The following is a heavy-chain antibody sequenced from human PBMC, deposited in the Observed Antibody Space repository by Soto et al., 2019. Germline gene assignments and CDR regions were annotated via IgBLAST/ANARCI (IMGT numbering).Heavy chain of an antibody. CDR2: ISGSGGST. CDR3: AKSGDIVVVPAAEFDY. D-gene: IGHD2-2*01. J-gene: IGHJ4*02. V-gene: IGHV3-23*01. CDR1: GFTFSSYA. Sequence: GSLRLSCTASGFTFSSYAMSWVRQAPGKGLEWVSAISGSGGSTYYADSVKGRFTISRDNSKNTLYLQMNSLRAEDTAVYYCAKSGDIVVVPAAEFDYWGQGTLVTVS.